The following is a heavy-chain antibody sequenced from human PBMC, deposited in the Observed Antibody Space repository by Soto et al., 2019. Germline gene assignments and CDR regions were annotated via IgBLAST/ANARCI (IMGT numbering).Heavy chain of an antibody. CDR3: AREVGSGYNYDKDYYYGMDV. J-gene: IGHJ6*02. CDR1: GTTFSSYA. CDR2: IIPLFGTA. Sequence: QVQLVQSGAEVKRPGSSVKGSCKASGTTFSSYAISWVREAPGQGLEWMGGIIPLFGTANYAQKFQGRATITADESTSTAFMELSSLRSEDTAVYYCAREVGSGYNYDKDYYYGMDVWGQGTTVAVSS. D-gene: IGHD5-18*01. V-gene: IGHV1-69*12.